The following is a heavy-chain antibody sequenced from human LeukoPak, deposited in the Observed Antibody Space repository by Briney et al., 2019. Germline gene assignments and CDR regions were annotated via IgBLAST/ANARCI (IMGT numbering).Heavy chain of an antibody. Sequence: GGSLRLSCAATGFTFSGHSMGWVRQAPGRGLEWVSHITSGGTVYYADSVKGRFTISRDNAKNSVYLQMSGLRAEDTAVYYCARRLTASGKHYFDYWGQGTLVTVSS. J-gene: IGHJ4*02. D-gene: IGHD6-13*01. CDR2: ITSGGTV. V-gene: IGHV3-48*01. CDR1: GFTFSGHS. CDR3: ARRLTASGKHYFDY.